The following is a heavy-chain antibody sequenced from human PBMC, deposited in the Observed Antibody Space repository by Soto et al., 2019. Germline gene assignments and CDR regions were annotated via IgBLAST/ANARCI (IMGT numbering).Heavy chain of an antibody. CDR2: IWYDGSNK. D-gene: IGHD3-3*01. V-gene: IGHV3-33*01. CDR1: GFTFSSYG. CDR3: ARDSLRFWEWLFFGPWEAPTNNGPHDY. Sequence: GGSLRLSCAASGFTFSSYGMHWVRQAPGKGLEWVAVIWYDGSNKYYADSVKGRFTISRDNSKNTLYLQMNSLRAEDTAVYYCARDSLRFWEWLFFGPWEAPTNNGPHDYWGQGTLVTVSS. J-gene: IGHJ4*02.